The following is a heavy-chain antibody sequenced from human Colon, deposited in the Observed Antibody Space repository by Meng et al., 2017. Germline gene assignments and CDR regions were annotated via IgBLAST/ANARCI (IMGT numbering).Heavy chain of an antibody. V-gene: IGHV4-38-2*02. CDR2: ISHSGNT. D-gene: IGHD1-26*01. Sequence: GSLRLSCTVSDYSISSSYYWGWVRQSPGKGLEYIGGISHSGNTYYNPSLKSRVTISKDTSKNQFSLGLSSVTAADTAIYYCARCDVGLPFDYWGPGTVVT. CDR3: ARCDVGLPFDY. CDR1: DYSISSSYY. J-gene: IGHJ4*02.